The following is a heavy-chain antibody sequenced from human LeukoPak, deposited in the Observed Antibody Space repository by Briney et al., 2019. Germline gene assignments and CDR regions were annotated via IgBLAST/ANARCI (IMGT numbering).Heavy chain of an antibody. D-gene: IGHD1-1*01. Sequence: PGRSLRLSCEASGFTFSSYGMHWVRQAPGKGLEWVSSISSSSSYIYYADSVKGRFTISRDNAKNSLYLQMNSLRDEDTAVYYCARDHNYSFDYWGQGTLVTVSS. CDR2: ISSSSSYI. CDR1: GFTFSSYG. V-gene: IGHV3-21*01. J-gene: IGHJ4*02. CDR3: ARDHNYSFDY.